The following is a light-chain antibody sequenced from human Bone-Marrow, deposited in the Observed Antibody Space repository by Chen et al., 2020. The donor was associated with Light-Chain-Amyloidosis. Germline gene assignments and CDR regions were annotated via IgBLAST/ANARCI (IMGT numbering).Light chain of an antibody. CDR1: ALAKQY. CDR2: KDT. CDR3: QSADSNDTR. J-gene: IGLJ2*01. Sequence: SNELTQPPSVSVSPGQTARITCSGDALAKQYAYWYQHKPGQAPVGIVYKDTQRPSGIPERFSGATSGAIGTLTISGVQPEDEAGYYCQSADSNDTRVGGGTELTVL. V-gene: IGLV3-25*03.